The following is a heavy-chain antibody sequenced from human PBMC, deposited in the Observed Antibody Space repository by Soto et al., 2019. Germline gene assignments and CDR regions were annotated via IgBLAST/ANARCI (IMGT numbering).Heavy chain of an antibody. V-gene: IGHV4-34*01. CDR2: INHSGST. CDR1: GGSFSGYY. CDR3: ARSSLLWFGELRYYYYYMDV. D-gene: IGHD3-10*01. J-gene: IGHJ6*03. Sequence: ETLSLTCAVYGGSFSGYYWSWIRQPPGKGLEWIGEINHSGSTNYNPSLKSRVTISVDTSKNQFSLKLSSVTAADTAVYYCARSSLLWFGELRYYYYYMDVWGKGTTVTVSS.